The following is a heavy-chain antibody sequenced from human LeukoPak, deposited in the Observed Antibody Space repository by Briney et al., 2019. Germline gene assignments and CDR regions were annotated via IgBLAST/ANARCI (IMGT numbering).Heavy chain of an antibody. Sequence: GGSLRLSCTVSGFTVSTNSMSWVRQAPGKGLEWVSAISGSGGSTYYADSVKGRFTISRDNSKNTLYLQMNSLRAGGTAVYYCARVAAAGKGFDYWGQGTLVTVSS. D-gene: IGHD6-13*01. CDR2: ISGSGGST. CDR1: GFTVSTNS. CDR3: ARVAAAGKGFDY. V-gene: IGHV3-23*01. J-gene: IGHJ4*02.